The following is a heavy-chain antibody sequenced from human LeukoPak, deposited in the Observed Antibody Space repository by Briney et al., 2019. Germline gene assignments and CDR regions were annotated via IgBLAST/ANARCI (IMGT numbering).Heavy chain of an antibody. CDR1: GDSISSSSYY. Sequence: PSETLSLTCTVSGDSISSSSYYWGWIRQPPGKGLEWIGSIYYSGSTSYNPSLKSRVTISVDTSKNQFSLRLNSVTAADTAVYYCARYLSRGVWRVYFDYWGRGTLVTVSS. D-gene: IGHD6-19*01. J-gene: IGHJ4*02. V-gene: IGHV4-39*07. CDR2: IYYSGST. CDR3: ARYLSRGVWRVYFDY.